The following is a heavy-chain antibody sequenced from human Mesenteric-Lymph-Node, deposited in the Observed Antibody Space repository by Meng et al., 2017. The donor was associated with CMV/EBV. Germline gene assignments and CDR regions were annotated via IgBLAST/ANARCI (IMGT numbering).Heavy chain of an antibody. CDR2: MNPNSGNT. CDR3: ARGPSYSSGFPDC. CDR1: GYTFHSFD. V-gene: IGHV1-8*02. Sequence: QEQLVQSGAEVKKPGASVKVSCKASGYTFHSFDINWVRQATGQGPEWMGWMNPNSGNTGYAQKFQGRVTLTRDTSISTAYMELSSLRSEDTAVYYCARGPSYSSGFPDCWGQGTLVTVSS. J-gene: IGHJ4*02. D-gene: IGHD6-19*01.